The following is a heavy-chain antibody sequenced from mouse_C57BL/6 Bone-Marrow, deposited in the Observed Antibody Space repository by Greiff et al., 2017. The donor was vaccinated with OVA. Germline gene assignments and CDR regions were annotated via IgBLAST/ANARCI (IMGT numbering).Heavy chain of an antibody. V-gene: IGHV1-52*01. J-gene: IGHJ3*01. CDR1: GYTFTSYW. CDR3: ALITTVVAPY. Sequence: QVQLKQPGAELVRPGSSVKLSCKASGYTFTSYWMHWVKQRPIQGLEWIGNIDPSDSETHYNQKFKDKATLTVDKSSSTAYMQLSSLTSEDSAVYYCALITTVVAPYWGQGTLVTVSA. CDR2: IDPSDSET. D-gene: IGHD1-1*01.